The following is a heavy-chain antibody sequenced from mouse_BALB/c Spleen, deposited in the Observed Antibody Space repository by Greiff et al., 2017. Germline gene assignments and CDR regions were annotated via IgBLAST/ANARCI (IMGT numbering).Heavy chain of an antibody. CDR3: TRLRDYYAMDY. CDR1: GYTFTSYW. V-gene: IGHV1S22*01. CDR2: IYPGSGST. Sequence: LQQPGSELVRPGASVKLSCKASGYTFTSYWMHWVKQRPGQGLEWFGNIYPGSGSTNYDEKFKSKATLTVDTSSSTAYMQLSSLTSEDSAVYYCTRLRDYYAMDYWGQGTSVTVSS. J-gene: IGHJ4*01.